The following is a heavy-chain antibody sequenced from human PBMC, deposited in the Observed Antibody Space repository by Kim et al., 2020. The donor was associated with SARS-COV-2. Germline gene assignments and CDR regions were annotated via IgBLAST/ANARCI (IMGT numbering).Heavy chain of an antibody. CDR2: IYYSGST. J-gene: IGHJ4*02. CDR3: ARPGVVGATGFDY. V-gene: IGHV4-39*01. Sequence: SETLSLTCTVSGGSISSSSYYWGWIRQPPGKGLEWIGSIYYSGSTYYNPSLKSRVTISVDTSKNQFSLKLSSMTAADTAVYYCARPGVVGATGFDYWGQGTLVTVSS. CDR1: GGSISSSSYY. D-gene: IGHD1-26*01.